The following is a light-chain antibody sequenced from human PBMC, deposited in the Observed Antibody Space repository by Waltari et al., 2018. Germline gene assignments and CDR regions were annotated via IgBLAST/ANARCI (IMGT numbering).Light chain of an antibody. CDR1: NSGGYS. J-gene: IGLJ2*01. Sequence: SYVLTQPPSVSVAPGETSRITGGGDNSGGYSVHWYQQKPGQAPVLVLYYVSNRPSGIPERFSGSNFGNTATLTISRVEAGDEADYYCQVSDSTADLVVFGGGTKLTVL. V-gene: IGLV3-21*04. CDR3: QVSDSTADLVV. CDR2: YVS.